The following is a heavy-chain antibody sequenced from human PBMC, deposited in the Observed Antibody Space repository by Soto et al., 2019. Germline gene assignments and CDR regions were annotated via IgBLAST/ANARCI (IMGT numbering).Heavy chain of an antibody. Sequence: SETLSLTCTVSGGSISSYYWSWIRQPPGKGLEWIGYIYYSGSTYYNPSLKSRVTISVDTSKNQFSLKLSSVTAADTAVYYCARDSRITMVRGVSDAFDIWGQGTMVTVSS. J-gene: IGHJ3*02. CDR1: GGSISSYY. V-gene: IGHV4-59*12. CDR3: ARDSRITMVRGVSDAFDI. CDR2: IYYSGST. D-gene: IGHD3-10*01.